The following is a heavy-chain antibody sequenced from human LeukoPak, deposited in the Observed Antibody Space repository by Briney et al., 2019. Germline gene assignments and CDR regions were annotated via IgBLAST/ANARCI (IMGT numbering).Heavy chain of an antibody. Sequence: ASVKVSCKASGYTFSSYDVNWVRQAPGQGLEWMGIINPSGGSTSYAQKFQGRVTMTRDTSTSTVYMELSSLRSEDTAVYYCASGSGSYQYWGQGTLVTVSS. CDR1: GYTFSSYD. J-gene: IGHJ4*02. D-gene: IGHD3-10*01. CDR3: ASGSGSYQY. CDR2: INPSGGST. V-gene: IGHV1-46*01.